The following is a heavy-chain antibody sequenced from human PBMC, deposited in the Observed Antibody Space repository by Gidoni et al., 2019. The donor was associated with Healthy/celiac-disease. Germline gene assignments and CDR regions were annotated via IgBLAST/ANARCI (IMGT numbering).Heavy chain of an antibody. Sequence: QVRLVESGGGVVEPGRSLRHPCAASGLTFSRYALHWVRQAPGKGLEWVAVISYDGSNKYYADSVKGRFTISRDNSKNTLYLQMNSLRAEDTAVYYCAKNAIGAASYYRAYYFDYWGQGTLVTVSS. CDR2: ISYDGSNK. CDR1: GLTFSRYA. J-gene: IGHJ4*02. V-gene: IGHV3-30-3*01. D-gene: IGHD1-26*01. CDR3: AKNAIGAASYYRAYYFDY.